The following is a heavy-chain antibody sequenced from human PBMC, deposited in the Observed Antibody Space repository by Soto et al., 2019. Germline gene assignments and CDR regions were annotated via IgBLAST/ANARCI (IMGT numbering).Heavy chain of an antibody. CDR2: LSSGSSYV. Sequence: EVQLVDSGGGLVNPGGSLRLSCAASGFPFSDYSMNWVRQAPGKGLEWVSCLSSGSSYVYYADSVRGRFTVSRDNAKNSLYLQMNSLRAEDTAVYYCARSPRGVAVVSWFGPWGQGTLVTVSS. CDR3: ARSPRGVAVVSWFGP. CDR1: GFPFSDYS. V-gene: IGHV3-21*01. J-gene: IGHJ5*02. D-gene: IGHD1-26*01.